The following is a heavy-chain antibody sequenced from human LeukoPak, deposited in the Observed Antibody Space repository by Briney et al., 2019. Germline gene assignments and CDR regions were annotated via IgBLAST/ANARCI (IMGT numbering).Heavy chain of an antibody. CDR1: GYTFTSYY. D-gene: IGHD3-9*01. CDR3: GRCHDILSGFLSQ. V-gene: IGHV1-46*03. CDR2: INPSGGST. J-gene: IGHJ4*02. Sequence: EASVTVSCPASGYTFTSYYMHWVRQAPGQGLEWMGIINPSGGSTSYAQKFQGRVTMTRDTSTSTVYMELSSLGSEDTAVYSCGRCHDILSGFLSQWGQGTVVTVFS.